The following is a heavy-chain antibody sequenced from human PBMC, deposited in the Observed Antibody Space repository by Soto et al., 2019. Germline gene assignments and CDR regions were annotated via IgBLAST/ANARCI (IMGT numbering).Heavy chain of an antibody. Sequence: QVQLVQSGAEVKKPGSSVKVSCKASGGTFSSYAISWVRQAPGQGLEWMGGIIPIFGTANYAQKFQGRVTITADESTSTAYMELSSLRSEDTAVYYCARARRGTMVRGVITYYFDYWGQGTLVTVSS. CDR3: ARARRGTMVRGVITYYFDY. D-gene: IGHD3-10*01. CDR2: IIPIFGTA. J-gene: IGHJ4*02. CDR1: GGTFSSYA. V-gene: IGHV1-69*12.